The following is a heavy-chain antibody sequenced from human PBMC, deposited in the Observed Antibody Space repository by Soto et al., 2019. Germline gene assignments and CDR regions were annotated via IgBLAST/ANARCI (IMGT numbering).Heavy chain of an antibody. V-gene: IGHV1-3*01. Sequence: QVQLVQSGAEVKKPGASVKVSCKASGYTFTSYAMHWVRQAPGQRLEWMGWINSGNGNTKYSQKFQGRVTITRETPASTAYMELSSLRSEDTAVYYCASASAVAGQSDYWGQGILVTV. CDR2: INSGNGNT. CDR1: GYTFTSYA. D-gene: IGHD6-19*01. CDR3: ASASAVAGQSDY. J-gene: IGHJ4*02.